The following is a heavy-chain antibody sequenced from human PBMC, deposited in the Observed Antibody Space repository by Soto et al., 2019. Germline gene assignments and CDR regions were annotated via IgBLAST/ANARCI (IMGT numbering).Heavy chain of an antibody. Sequence: VQMVQSGAEVKKPGSSVKVSCKASGDTFRTYAINWGRQAPGQGLEWMGGIIPVFGTTDYAQKFQGRVTIVADESTTTAYMELRRLTSEDTAVYYCARGGMSVAGLIFWGQGTLVTVSS. V-gene: IGHV1-69*01. CDR2: IIPVFGTT. CDR3: ARGGMSVAGLIF. CDR1: GDTFRTYA. J-gene: IGHJ4*02. D-gene: IGHD6-19*01.